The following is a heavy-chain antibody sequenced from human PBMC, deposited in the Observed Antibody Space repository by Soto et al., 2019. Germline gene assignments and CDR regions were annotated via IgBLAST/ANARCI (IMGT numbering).Heavy chain of an antibody. J-gene: IGHJ4*02. Sequence: ASVKVSCKASGYTFTSYGINWVRQATGQGLEWMGWMNPSNGNTGYAQKFQGRVTMTRDTSISAAYMELSSLTSADTAVYYCARFVRHQLPTIDYWGQGALVTVSS. CDR2: MNPSNGNT. CDR1: GYTFTSYG. D-gene: IGHD1-26*01. V-gene: IGHV1-8*02. CDR3: ARFVRHQLPTIDY.